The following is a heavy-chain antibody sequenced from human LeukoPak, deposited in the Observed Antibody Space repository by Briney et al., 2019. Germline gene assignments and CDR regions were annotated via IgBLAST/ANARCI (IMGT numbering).Heavy chain of an antibody. D-gene: IGHD4-17*01. Sequence: GRSLRLSCAASGFTFSSYSMSWVRQAPGKGLEWVSSISSSSSYIYYADSVKGRFTISRDNAKNSLYLQMNSLGAEDTAVYYCARAPQSTASIDYWGQGTLVTVSS. CDR3: ARAPQSTASIDY. V-gene: IGHV3-21*01. CDR1: GFTFSSYS. CDR2: ISSSSSYI. J-gene: IGHJ4*02.